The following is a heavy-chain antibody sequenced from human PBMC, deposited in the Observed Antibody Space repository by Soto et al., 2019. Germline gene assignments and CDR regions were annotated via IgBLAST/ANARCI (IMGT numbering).Heavy chain of an antibody. D-gene: IGHD3-3*01. CDR1: GFTFSSYA. CDR2: ISGSGGST. CDR3: AKALRFLEWLPIDY. V-gene: IGHV3-23*01. J-gene: IGHJ4*02. Sequence: GGSLRLSCAASGFTFSSYAMSWVRQAPGKGLEWVSAISGSGGSTYYADSVKGRFTISRDNSKNTLYLQMNSLRAEDTAVYYCAKALRFLEWLPIDYWGQGTLVTVSS.